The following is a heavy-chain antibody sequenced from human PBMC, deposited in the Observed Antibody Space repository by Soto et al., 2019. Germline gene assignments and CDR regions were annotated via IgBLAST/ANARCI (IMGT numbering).Heavy chain of an antibody. CDR1: GYTFTSYG. J-gene: IGHJ4*02. CDR3: ARDRLGATGDY. CDR2: ISAYNANT. D-gene: IGHD1-26*01. Sequence: ASVKVSCKASGYTFTSYGISWVRQAPGQGLEWMGWISAYNANTNYAQKLQGRVTMTTDTSTSTSYMELRSLRSDDTAVYFCARDRLGATGDYWGQGTLVTVYS. V-gene: IGHV1-18*01.